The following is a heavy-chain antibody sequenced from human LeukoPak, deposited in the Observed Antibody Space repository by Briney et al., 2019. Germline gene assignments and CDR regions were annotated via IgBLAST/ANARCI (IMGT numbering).Heavy chain of an antibody. J-gene: IGHJ4*02. CDR2: ISSSGRTT. D-gene: IGHD3-22*01. V-gene: IGHV3-48*01. CDR3: ARHADYYDSSGYNFDY. Sequence: PGGSLRLSCAASGFTFSNYNMNWVRQAPGKGLEWISYISSSGRTTNYADSVKGRFTISRDNAKNSLYLQMNSLKAEDTAVYYCARHADYYDSSGYNFDYWGQGTLVTVSS. CDR1: GFTFSNYN.